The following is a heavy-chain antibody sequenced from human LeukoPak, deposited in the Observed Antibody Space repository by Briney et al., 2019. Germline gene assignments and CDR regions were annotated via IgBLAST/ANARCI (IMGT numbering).Heavy chain of an antibody. J-gene: IGHJ6*02. V-gene: IGHV3-33*08. Sequence: GGSLRLSCAASGFNFNDYWMTWVRQAPGKGLEWVAVIWYDGSNKYYADSVKGRFTISRDNSKNTLYLQMNSLRAEDTAVYYCARDWVGATMTHYYYYYGMDVWGQGTTVTVSS. D-gene: IGHD1-26*01. CDR3: ARDWVGATMTHYYYYYGMDV. CDR1: GFNFNDYW. CDR2: IWYDGSNK.